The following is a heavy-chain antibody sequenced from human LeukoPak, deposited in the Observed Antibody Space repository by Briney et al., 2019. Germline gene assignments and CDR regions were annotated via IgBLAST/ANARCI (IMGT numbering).Heavy chain of an antibody. D-gene: IGHD5-24*01. CDR3: ARDDGDGYNYDY. CDR1: GSTFSDYY. J-gene: IGHJ4*02. Sequence: PGGSLRLSCAASGSTFSDYYRSWIRQAPGKGLEWVSYISSSGSTIYYADSVKGRFTISRDNAKNSLYLQMNSLRAEDTAVYYCARDDGDGYNYDYWGQGTLVTVSS. CDR2: ISSSGSTI. V-gene: IGHV3-11*01.